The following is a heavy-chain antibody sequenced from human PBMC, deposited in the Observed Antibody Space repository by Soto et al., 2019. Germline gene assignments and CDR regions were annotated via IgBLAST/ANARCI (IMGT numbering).Heavy chain of an antibody. D-gene: IGHD2-15*01. CDR1: GGSISSYY. CDR2: IYYSGST. V-gene: IGHV4-59*08. Sequence: QVQLQESGPGLVKPSETLSLTCTVSGGSISSYYWSWIRQPPGKGLEWIGYIYYSGSTNYNPSLKGRVTISVDTSKNQFSLKLSSVTAADTAVYYCARGGGYCSGGSCYGVDYWGQGTLVTVSS. CDR3: ARGGGYCSGGSCYGVDY. J-gene: IGHJ4*02.